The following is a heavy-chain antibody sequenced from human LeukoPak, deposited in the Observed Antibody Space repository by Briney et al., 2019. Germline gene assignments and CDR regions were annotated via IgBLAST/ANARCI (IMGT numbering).Heavy chain of an antibody. D-gene: IGHD3-22*01. CDR1: GGSFSGYY. J-gene: IGHJ4*02. Sequence: SETLSLTCAVYGGSFSGYYWSWTRQPPGKGLEWIGEINHSGSTNYNPSLKSRVTISVDTSKNQFSLKLSSVTAADTAVYYCARHLDSGYFDYWGQGTLVTVSS. CDR2: INHSGST. V-gene: IGHV4-34*01. CDR3: ARHLDSGYFDY.